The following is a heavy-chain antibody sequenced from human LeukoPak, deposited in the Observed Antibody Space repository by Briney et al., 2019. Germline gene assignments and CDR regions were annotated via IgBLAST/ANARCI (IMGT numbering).Heavy chain of an antibody. V-gene: IGHV3-23*01. J-gene: IGHJ4*02. Sequence: PGGSLRLSCAASGFTFSSYAMSWVRQAPGKGLEWVSAISNSGGGTYYADSVKGRFTVSRDDSKDTLYLQMNSLRAEDTAVYYCAKGHGWLPHDWGQGTLVTVPS. CDR2: ISNSGGGT. CDR3: AKGHGWLPHD. CDR1: GFTFSSYA. D-gene: IGHD3-22*01.